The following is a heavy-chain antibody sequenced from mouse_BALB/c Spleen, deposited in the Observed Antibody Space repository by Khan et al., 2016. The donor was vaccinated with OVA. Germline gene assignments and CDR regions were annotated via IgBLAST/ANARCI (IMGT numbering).Heavy chain of an antibody. CDR3: ARGGDWYYGSSPFAY. Sequence: EVELVESGGGLVQPGGSLKLSCAASGFTFSSYGMSWVRQTPDKRLELVATINSNGGSTYYPDSVKGRFTISRDNAKNTLYLQMSSLKSEDTAMYYCARGGDWYYGSSPFAYWGQGTLVTVSA. J-gene: IGHJ3*01. D-gene: IGHD1-1*01. CDR1: GFTFSSYG. CDR2: INSNGGST. V-gene: IGHV5-6-3*01.